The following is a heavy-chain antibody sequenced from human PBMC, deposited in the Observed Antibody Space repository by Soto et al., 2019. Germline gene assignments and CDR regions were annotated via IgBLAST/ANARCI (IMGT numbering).Heavy chain of an antibody. CDR3: ARGPPRGAYTTHFDH. V-gene: IGHV1-46*01. D-gene: IGHD1-1*01. Sequence: GASVWVSCKASGYPFTAYYIHWIRQAPGQGLQWMGRVNPSVNSTTYAEKFQGRVTVTWDTSTSTVFLEMISLRSEDSALYYCARGPPRGAYTTHFDHWGQGSLVHVSS. CDR1: GYPFTAYY. CDR2: VNPSVNST. J-gene: IGHJ5*02.